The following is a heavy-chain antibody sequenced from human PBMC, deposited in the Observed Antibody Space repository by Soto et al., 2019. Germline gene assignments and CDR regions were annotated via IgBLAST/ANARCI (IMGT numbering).Heavy chain of an antibody. Sequence: SVKVSCKASRGTFSTYAISWVRQAPGQGLEWMGGIIPIFGTANYAQKFQGRVTITADKSTSTAYMELSSLRSEDTAVYYCARDRRADFKENYSSFDYWGQGTLVTVSS. CDR2: IIPIFGTA. CDR1: RGTFSTYA. CDR3: ARDRRADFKENYSSFDY. D-gene: IGHD3-10*01. V-gene: IGHV1-69*06. J-gene: IGHJ4*02.